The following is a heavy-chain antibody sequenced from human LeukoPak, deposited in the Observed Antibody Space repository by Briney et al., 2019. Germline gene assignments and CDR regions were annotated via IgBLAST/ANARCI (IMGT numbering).Heavy chain of an antibody. Sequence: SETLSLTCTVSGGSIDTYYWNWIRQPPGKGLEWIGYVFHTGSTNYNPSLKSRVTISVDTSKNQFSLKLSSVTAADTAVYYCARDNRGTLDDYRGQGTLVTVSS. D-gene: IGHD2/OR15-2a*01. V-gene: IGHV4-59*01. J-gene: IGHJ4*02. CDR3: ARDNRGTLDDY. CDR1: GGSIDTYY. CDR2: VFHTGST.